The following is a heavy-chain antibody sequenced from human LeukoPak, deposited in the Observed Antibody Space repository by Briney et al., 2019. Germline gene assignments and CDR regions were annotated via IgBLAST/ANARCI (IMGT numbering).Heavy chain of an antibody. CDR3: ARGGADYYDSSGPLGAQEGVHWYFDL. D-gene: IGHD3-22*01. Sequence: PSETLSLTCAVYGGSFSGYYWSWIRQPPGKGLEWIGEINHSGSTNYNPSLKSRVTISVDTSKNQFSLKLSSVTAADTAVYYCARGGADYYDSSGPLGAQEGVHWYFDLWGRGTLATVSS. J-gene: IGHJ2*01. CDR1: GGSFSGYY. V-gene: IGHV4-34*01. CDR2: INHSGST.